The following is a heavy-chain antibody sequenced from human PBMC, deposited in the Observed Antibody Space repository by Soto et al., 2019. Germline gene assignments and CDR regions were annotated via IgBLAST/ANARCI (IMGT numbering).Heavy chain of an antibody. D-gene: IGHD3-9*01. CDR3: ARESPSDIYWGCGHPYFDS. CDR1: GFTFSSYE. CDR2: ISSSDSNI. J-gene: IGHJ4*02. V-gene: IGHV3-48*03. Sequence: EVQLVESGGGLVQPGGSLRLSCAASGFTFSSYEMNWVRQAPGKGLEWVSYISSSDSNIYYADSVKGRFTISRDNAKNSQTLQMHSMRAEDTAVYYCARESPSDIYWGCGHPYFDSWGQGTLVTVSS.